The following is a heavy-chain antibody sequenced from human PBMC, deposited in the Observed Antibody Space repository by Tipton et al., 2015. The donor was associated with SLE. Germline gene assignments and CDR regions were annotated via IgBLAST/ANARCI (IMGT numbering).Heavy chain of an antibody. CDR2: ISSNGDKT. J-gene: IGHJ1*01. D-gene: IGHD3-10*01. Sequence: SLRLSCATSGFTFNDYIFHWVRQAPGKGLEYISAISSNGDKTYYADSVKGRFTISRDNSKETVYLQMGSLRAEDMAVYHCAGGGKWFGGSPANYFDGWGQGTLVTVSS. V-gene: IGHV3-64*02. CDR1: GFTFNDYI. CDR3: AGGGKWFGGSPANYFDG.